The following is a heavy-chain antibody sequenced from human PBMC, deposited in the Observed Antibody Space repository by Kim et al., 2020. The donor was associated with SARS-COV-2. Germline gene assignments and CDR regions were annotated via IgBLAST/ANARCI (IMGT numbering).Heavy chain of an antibody. Sequence: SGPTLVNPTQTLTLPCTFSGFSLSTSGVGGGWIRQPPGKALEWLPLIYWDDDKRYSPSLKRRLTITKDTSKNQVFLPMTKMDPVHAATYYCAHRRIRQGTMIVVADSSVDYWGQGTLVTVST. CDR1: GFSLSTSGVG. D-gene: IGHD3-22*01. CDR3: AHRRIRQGTMIVVADSSVDY. V-gene: IGHV2-5*02. J-gene: IGHJ4*02. CDR2: IYWDDDK.